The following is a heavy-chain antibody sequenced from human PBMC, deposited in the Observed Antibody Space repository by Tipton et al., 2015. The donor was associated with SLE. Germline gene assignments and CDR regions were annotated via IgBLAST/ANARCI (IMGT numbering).Heavy chain of an antibody. CDR2: ISYDGSSK. D-gene: IGHD2-2*01. CDR3: AREVVIPAAIRDYYGMDV. J-gene: IGHJ6*02. V-gene: IGHV3-30*04. Sequence: RSLRLSCAASGFTFSSYAMHWVRQAPGKGLEWVAVISYDGSSKYYADSVKGRFTISRDNSKNTLYLQMNSLRAEDTAVYYCAREVVIPAAIRDYYGMDVWGQGTTVTVSS. CDR1: GFTFSSYA.